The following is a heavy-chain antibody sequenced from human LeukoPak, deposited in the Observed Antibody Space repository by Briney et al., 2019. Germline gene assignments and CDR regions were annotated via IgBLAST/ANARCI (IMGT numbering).Heavy chain of an antibody. Sequence: SETLSLTCTVSGYSISSGYYWGWIRQPPGKGLEWIGSIDYSGSTYYNPSLKSRVTMSVDTSKNQFSLKLSSLTAADTAVYYCARPPGIAAAWFDPWGQGTMVTVSS. CDR2: IDYSGST. J-gene: IGHJ3*01. D-gene: IGHD6-13*01. CDR1: GYSISSGYY. CDR3: ARPPGIAAAWFDP. V-gene: IGHV4-38-2*02.